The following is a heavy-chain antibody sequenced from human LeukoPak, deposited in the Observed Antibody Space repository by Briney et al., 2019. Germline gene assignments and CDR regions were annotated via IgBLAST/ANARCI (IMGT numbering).Heavy chain of an antibody. CDR3: ARVRGDYSNPGLDY. D-gene: IGHD4-4*01. CDR2: IYYSGST. Sequence: SETLSLTCTVSGGSISSSSYYWGWIRQPPGKGLEWIGSIYYSGSTYYNPSLKSRVTISVDTSKNQFSLKLSSVTAADTAVYYCARVRGDYSNPGLDYWGQGTLVTVSS. V-gene: IGHV4-39*07. J-gene: IGHJ4*02. CDR1: GGSISSSSYY.